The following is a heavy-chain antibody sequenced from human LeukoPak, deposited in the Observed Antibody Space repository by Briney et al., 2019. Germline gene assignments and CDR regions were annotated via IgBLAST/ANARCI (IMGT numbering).Heavy chain of an antibody. V-gene: IGHV4-59*01. CDR3: ARVGSSSSIYYYYYYMDV. Sequence: RQSPGKGLEWIGYIYYTGTSYNPSLKSRVTISVDTSKNQFSLKLSSVTAADTAVYYCARVGSSSSIYYYYYYMDVWGKGTTVTVSS. D-gene: IGHD3-10*01. CDR2: IYYTGT. J-gene: IGHJ6*03.